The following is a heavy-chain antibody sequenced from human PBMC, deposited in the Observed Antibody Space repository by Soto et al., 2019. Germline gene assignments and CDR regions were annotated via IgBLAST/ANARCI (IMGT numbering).Heavy chain of an antibody. D-gene: IGHD3-22*01. CDR3: ARMRGSSGYYGNYYYGIDV. CDR1: RFSLSASGMG. V-gene: IGHV2-70*01. J-gene: IGHJ6*02. Sequence: AGATVSNPTQTLTLTCTFSRFSLSASGMGVSWIRQPQGKALEWLVLLDCDDDKYYSTSLKTKLTISKDTYKNQVVLTMTNMDPVDKATYYCARMRGSSGYYGNYYYGIDVWGQGTTVTVSS. CDR2: LDCDDDK.